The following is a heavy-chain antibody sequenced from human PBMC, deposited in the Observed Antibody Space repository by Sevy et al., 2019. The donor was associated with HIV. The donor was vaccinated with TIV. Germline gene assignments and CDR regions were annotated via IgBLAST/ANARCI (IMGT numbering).Heavy chain of an antibody. Sequence: ASVKVSCKTSGGNFRSYAITWVRQAPGQGLEWMGGTIPIFNTPNYARQFQDRVTITADESTSTAYMELSSLTSEDTAVYYCANVDSYSGGHYAMDVWGQGTTVTVSS. J-gene: IGHJ6*02. CDR3: ANVDSYSGGHYAMDV. CDR1: GGNFRSYA. D-gene: IGHD5-12*01. CDR2: TIPIFNTP. V-gene: IGHV1-69*13.